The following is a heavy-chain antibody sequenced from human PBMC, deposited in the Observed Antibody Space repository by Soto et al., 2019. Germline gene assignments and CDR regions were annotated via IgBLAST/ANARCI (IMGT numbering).Heavy chain of an antibody. CDR3: ARLVQDYYDSSGYYFDY. CDR1: GYTFTSYG. J-gene: IGHJ4*02. D-gene: IGHD3-22*01. Sequence: QVQLVQSGAEVKKPGASVKVSCKASGYTFTSYGIIWVRQAPGQGLEWMGWISAYNGNTNYAQKLQGRVTMTTDTSTSTAYMELRSLRSDDTAVYYCARLVQDYYDSSGYYFDYWGQGTLVTVSS. V-gene: IGHV1-18*01. CDR2: ISAYNGNT.